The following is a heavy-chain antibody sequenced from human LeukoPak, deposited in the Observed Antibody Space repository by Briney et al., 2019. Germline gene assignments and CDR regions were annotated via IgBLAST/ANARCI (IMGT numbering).Heavy chain of an antibody. J-gene: IGHJ4*02. D-gene: IGHD3-3*01. CDR3: AKTPVRRFPLYFDY. CDR1: GFIFSSYN. CDR2: ISSSSRTT. V-gene: IGHV3-48*01. Sequence: GGSLRLSCAASGFIFSSYNMNWVRQAPGKGLEWVSDISSSSRTTYYADSVRGRFTISRDNSKNTLYLQMNSLRAEDTAVYYCAKTPVRRFPLYFDYWGQGTLVTVSS.